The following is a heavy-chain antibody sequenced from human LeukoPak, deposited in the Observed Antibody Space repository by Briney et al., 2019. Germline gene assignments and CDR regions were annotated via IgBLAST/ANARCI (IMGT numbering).Heavy chain of an antibody. CDR2: FDPEGGET. CDR3: ATVGSTTGTTDAFDI. V-gene: IGHV1-24*01. CDR1: GYTLTELS. J-gene: IGHJ3*02. D-gene: IGHD1-1*01. Sequence: ASVKVSCKVSGYTLTELSMHWVRQAPGKGLEWMGGFDPEGGETIYAKKFQGRVTMTEDTSTDTAYMELSSLRSEDTAVYYCATVGSTTGTTDAFDIWGQGTMVTVSS.